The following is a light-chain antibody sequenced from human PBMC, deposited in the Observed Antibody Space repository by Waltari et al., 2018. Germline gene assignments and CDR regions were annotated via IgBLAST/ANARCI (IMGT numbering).Light chain of an antibody. CDR1: QPISKY. Sequence: LLTQSPGTLSLSTGESATLSCRASQPISKYLVWYQQRSGHPPRLLIYAASTRATGIPDRFSGSGFGTDFTLTISRLEPEDFAMYYCQNHERLPATFGQGTKVEIK. CDR3: QNHERLPAT. CDR2: AAS. V-gene: IGKV3-20*01. J-gene: IGKJ1*01.